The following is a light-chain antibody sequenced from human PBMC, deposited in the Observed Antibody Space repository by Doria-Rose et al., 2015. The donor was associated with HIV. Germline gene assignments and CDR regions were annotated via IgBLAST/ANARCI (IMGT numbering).Light chain of an antibody. CDR1: QSISNY. V-gene: IGKV1-39*01. Sequence: TQSPSSLSASIRDRVTITCRASQSISNYLNWYQQKPGKAPKLLIYAASSLHRGVPSRFSGSGSGTDFTLTISNLQPEDFATYYCQQSYNTPGTFGPGTKVDIK. CDR3: QQSYNTPGT. J-gene: IGKJ3*01. CDR2: AAS.